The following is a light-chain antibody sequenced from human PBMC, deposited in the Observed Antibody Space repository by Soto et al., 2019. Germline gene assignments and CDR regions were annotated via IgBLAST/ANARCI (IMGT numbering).Light chain of an antibody. V-gene: IGKV3-20*01. J-gene: IGKJ1*01. CDR1: QSVSNSY. Sequence: EIVFTQSPGTLSLSPGERATLSCRASQSVSNSYLAWYQQKSSQAHRLLNYGSTNGATGIPDRFSGSGCGEVFTHTITMLEDEDSADYYCQQDSTSGTFGQGTKGDIK. CDR2: GST. CDR3: QQDSTSGT.